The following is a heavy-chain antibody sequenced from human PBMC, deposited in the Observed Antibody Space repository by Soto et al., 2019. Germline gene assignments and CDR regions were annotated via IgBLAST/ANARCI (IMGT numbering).Heavy chain of an antibody. Sequence: QVQLQESGPGLVKPSETLYLTSHVSGGSISSSYWSWIRQPPGKGLEWIGYFYYGGSTNYNPSLKSRVTISIDTSKNQFSLNLFSVTAADTAVYYCAGGFSSVVFDVWGQGTMVTVSS. D-gene: IGHD6-19*01. V-gene: IGHV4-59*01. J-gene: IGHJ3*01. CDR2: FYYGGST. CDR3: AGGFSSVVFDV. CDR1: GGSISSSY.